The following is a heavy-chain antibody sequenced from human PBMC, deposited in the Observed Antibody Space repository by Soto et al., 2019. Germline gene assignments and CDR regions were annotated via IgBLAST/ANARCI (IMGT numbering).Heavy chain of an antibody. CDR2: IRQDGGQM. Sequence: GGSLRLSCAASGFTFSSYAMHWVRQAPGRGLEWVATIRQDGGQMYYVDSVKGRFTISRDRAKNSLYLQMNSLTVEDTALYYCSTTGGYWGQGILVTVSS. CDR3: STTGGY. V-gene: IGHV3-7*05. D-gene: IGHD2-8*02. J-gene: IGHJ4*02. CDR1: GFTFSSYA.